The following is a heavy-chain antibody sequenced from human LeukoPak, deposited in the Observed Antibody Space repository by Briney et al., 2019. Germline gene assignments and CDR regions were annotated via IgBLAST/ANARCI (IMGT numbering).Heavy chain of an antibody. V-gene: IGHV1-18*01. J-gene: IGHJ4*02. Sequence: ASVKVSCKASGYTFTSYGISWVRQAPGQGLESMGWISAYNGNTNYAQKLQGRVTMTRDTSTSTAYMELRSLRCDDAAVYYCARGAADYYDSSGYYWGQGTLVTVSS. CDR3: ARGAADYYDSSGYY. CDR2: ISAYNGNT. CDR1: GYTFTSYG. D-gene: IGHD3-22*01.